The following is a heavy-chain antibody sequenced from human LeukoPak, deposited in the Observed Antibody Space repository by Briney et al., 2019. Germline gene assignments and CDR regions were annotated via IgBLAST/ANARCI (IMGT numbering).Heavy chain of an antibody. J-gene: IGHJ4*02. CDR3: AHKWDYNDYFDI. Sequence: SGXXLVNPTQTLTLTCTFSGFSLTGGGVGVGWIRQPPGKALEWLALIYWNDDKRYSPSLKNRLTITKDTSKNQVVLTMTNVDPVDTATYYCAHKWDYNDYFDIWGQGTLVTVSS. CDR1: GFSLTGGGVG. V-gene: IGHV2-5*01. CDR2: IYWNDDK. D-gene: IGHD1-26*01.